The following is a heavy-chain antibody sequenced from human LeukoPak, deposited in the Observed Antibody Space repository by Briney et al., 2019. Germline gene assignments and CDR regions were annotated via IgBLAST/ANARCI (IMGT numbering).Heavy chain of an antibody. V-gene: IGHV5-51*01. D-gene: IGHD1-26*01. J-gene: IGHJ3*02. CDR3: VRFVSGNERDAFYI. CDR1: RYSFTSYS. CDR2: IYPGDSDT. Sequence: GESLQISCQGFRYSFTSYSIGWVRQMPGKGLEWMGMIYPGDSDTKYSPSFQGHVTISGDKSISTAYLQWSSVQASDSAMYYCVRFVSGNERDAFYIWGQGTMVTVSS.